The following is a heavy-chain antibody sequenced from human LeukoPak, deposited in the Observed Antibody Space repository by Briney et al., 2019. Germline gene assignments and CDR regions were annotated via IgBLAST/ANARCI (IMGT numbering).Heavy chain of an antibody. CDR1: GFVFSDYS. Sequence: PGGSLRLSCAASGFVFSDYSMNWVRQPPGKGLEWIGEMYLSGTTHSNPSVKSRVTISIDKSKNQFFLNLSSVTAADTAVYYCAGLVGRYSSGLYYYYFDYWGQGTLVTVPS. J-gene: IGHJ4*02. CDR3: AGLVGRYSSGLYYYYFDY. CDR2: MYLSGTT. D-gene: IGHD3-22*01. V-gene: IGHV4-4*02.